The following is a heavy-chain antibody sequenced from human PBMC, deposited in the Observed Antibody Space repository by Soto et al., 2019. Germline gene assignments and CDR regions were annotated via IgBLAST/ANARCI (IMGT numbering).Heavy chain of an antibody. CDR1: GGTFSSYA. Sequence: ASVKVSCKASGGTFSSYAISWVRQAPGQGLEWMGGIIPIFGTANYAQKFQGRVTITADESTSTAYMELSSLRSEDTAVYYCARYKQRTKYGMDVWGQGTTVTVSS. J-gene: IGHJ6*02. V-gene: IGHV1-69*13. D-gene: IGHD6-25*01. CDR3: ARYKQRTKYGMDV. CDR2: IIPIFGTA.